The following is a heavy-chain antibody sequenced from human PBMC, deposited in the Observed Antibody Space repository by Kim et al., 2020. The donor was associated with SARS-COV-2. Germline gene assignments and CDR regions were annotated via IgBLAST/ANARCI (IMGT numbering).Heavy chain of an antibody. V-gene: IGHV3-21*01. Sequence: GGSLRLSCAASGFTFSSYSMNWVRQAPGKGLEWVSSISSSSSYIYYADSVKGRFTISRDNAKNSLYLQMNSLRAEDTAVYYCARLGIAVAGIDYWGQGTLVTVSS. CDR2: ISSSSSYI. CDR1: GFTFSSYS. D-gene: IGHD6-19*01. J-gene: IGHJ4*02. CDR3: ARLGIAVAGIDY.